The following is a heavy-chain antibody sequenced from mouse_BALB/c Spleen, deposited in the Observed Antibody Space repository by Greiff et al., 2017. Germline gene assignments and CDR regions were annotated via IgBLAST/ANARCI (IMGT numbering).Heavy chain of an antibody. CDR3: ARHDYYGSSSAWFAY. Sequence: EVQLVESGGGLVKPGGSLKLSCAASGFAFSSYDMSWVRQTPEKRLEWVAYISSGGGSTYYPDTVKGRFTISRDNAKNTLYLQMSSLKSEDTAMYYCARHDYYGSSSAWFAYWGQGTLVTVSA. CDR2: ISSGGGST. V-gene: IGHV5-12-1*01. D-gene: IGHD1-1*01. J-gene: IGHJ3*01. CDR1: GFAFSSYD.